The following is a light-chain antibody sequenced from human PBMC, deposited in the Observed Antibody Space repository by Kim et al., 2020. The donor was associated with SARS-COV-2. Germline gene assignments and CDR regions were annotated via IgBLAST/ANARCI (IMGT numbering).Light chain of an antibody. Sequence: DIQMTQSPSTLSASIGDRVTITCRASQSISSWLAWYQQRPGKAPKLLISKASSLESGVPSRFSGSESGTEFILTISSLQPDDFATYYCQQYSSYPWTFGQGTKVDIK. CDR2: KAS. J-gene: IGKJ1*01. V-gene: IGKV1-5*03. CDR1: QSISSW. CDR3: QQYSSYPWT.